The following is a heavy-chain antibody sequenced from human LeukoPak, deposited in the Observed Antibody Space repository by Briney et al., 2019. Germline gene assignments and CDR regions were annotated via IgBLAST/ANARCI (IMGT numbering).Heavy chain of an antibody. Sequence: PGGSLRLSCAASRFTLSTYWMSWVRQAPGKGLEWVAHIKQDGSQEYHVDSVKGRFTISRDSAKNSLYLQMNSLRAEDTAVYYCARGVPYDSWSGPHYSDYWGQGTLVTVPS. CDR1: RFTLSTYW. D-gene: IGHD3-3*01. V-gene: IGHV3-7*01. CDR2: IKQDGSQE. J-gene: IGHJ4*02. CDR3: ARGVPYDSWSGPHYSDY.